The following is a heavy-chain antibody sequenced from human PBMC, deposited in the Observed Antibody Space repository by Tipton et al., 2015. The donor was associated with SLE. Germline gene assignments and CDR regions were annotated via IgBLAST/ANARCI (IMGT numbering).Heavy chain of an antibody. CDR1: GGSISSYY. CDR3: ARDRGYYDG. D-gene: IGHD3-22*01. J-gene: IGHJ4*02. V-gene: IGHV4-59*01. CDR2: IYYSGST. Sequence: TLSLTCTVSGGSISSYYWSWIRQPPGKGLEWIGYIYYSGSTNYNPSLKSRVTISVDTSKNQFPLKLSSVTAANTAVYYCARDRGYYDGWGQGTLVIVSS.